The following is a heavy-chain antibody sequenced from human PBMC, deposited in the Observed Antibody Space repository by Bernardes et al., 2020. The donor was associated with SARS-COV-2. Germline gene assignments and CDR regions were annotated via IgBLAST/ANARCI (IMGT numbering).Heavy chain of an antibody. CDR3: AKSQGTSMAEY. D-gene: IGHD5-18*01. J-gene: IGHJ4*02. V-gene: IGHV3-23*01. Sequence: GGSLRLSCAISGFPINNYWMSWVRQAPGKGLEWVSAISGSGGNTYYVDSVKGRFTISRDNSKNTLYLQINSLRAEDTAVYYCAKSQGTSMAEYWGQGTLVTVSS. CDR1: GFPINNYW. CDR2: ISGSGGNT.